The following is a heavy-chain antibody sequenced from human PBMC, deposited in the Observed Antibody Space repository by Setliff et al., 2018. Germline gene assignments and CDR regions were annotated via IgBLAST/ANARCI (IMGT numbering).Heavy chain of an antibody. CDR3: ARAHTWSLPNDNSGYPGWFDP. Sequence: SETLSLTCTVSGDSISSRTYYWSWIRQPAGKGLEWIGRIYTTWSTNYNPSLRSRVSISLDTSKSQFSLQLTSVTAADTAVYYCARAHTWSLPNDNSGYPGWFDPWGQGTLVTVSS. CDR2: IYTTWST. CDR1: GDSISSRTYY. V-gene: IGHV4-61*02. J-gene: IGHJ5*02. D-gene: IGHD3-22*01.